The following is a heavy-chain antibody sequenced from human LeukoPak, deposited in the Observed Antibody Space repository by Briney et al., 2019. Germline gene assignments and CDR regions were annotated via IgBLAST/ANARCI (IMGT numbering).Heavy chain of an antibody. V-gene: IGHV4-39*01. J-gene: IGHJ4*02. CDR1: GGSISSSSYY. D-gene: IGHD3-22*01. CDR2: IYYSGST. CDR3: ARLPGYYDSSGYYYVQTPPDY. Sequence: SETLSLTCTVSGGSISSSSYYWGWIRQPPGKGLEWIGSIYYSGSTYYNPSLKSRVTISVDTSKNQFSLKLSSVTAADTAVYYCARLPGYYDSSGYYYVQTPPDYWGQGTLVTVSS.